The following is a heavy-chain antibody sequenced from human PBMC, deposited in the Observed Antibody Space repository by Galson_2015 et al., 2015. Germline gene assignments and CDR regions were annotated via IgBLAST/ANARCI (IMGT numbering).Heavy chain of an antibody. CDR1: GDTFSSYA. CDR3: ASTKKLPWEGIDY. CDR2: IIPIFGTA. J-gene: IGHJ4*02. D-gene: IGHD2-2*01. Sequence: SVKVSCKASGDTFSSYAISWVRQAPGQGLEWLGGIIPIFGTANYAQEFQGRVTITADESTSTAYMELSSLRSDDTAVYYCASTKKLPWEGIDYWGQGTLVTVSS. V-gene: IGHV1-69*13.